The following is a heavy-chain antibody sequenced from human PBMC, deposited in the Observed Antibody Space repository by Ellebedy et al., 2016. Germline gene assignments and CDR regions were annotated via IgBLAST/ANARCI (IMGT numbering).Heavy chain of an antibody. CDR2: IIPIFGTA. Sequence: SVKVSXXASGGTFSSYAISWVRQAPGQGLEWMGGIIPIFGTANYAQKFQGRVTITADESTSTAYMELSSLRSEDTAVYYCARFTYDSSGYFGMDVWGQGTTVTVSS. D-gene: IGHD3-22*01. CDR1: GGTFSSYA. CDR3: ARFTYDSSGYFGMDV. J-gene: IGHJ6*02. V-gene: IGHV1-69*13.